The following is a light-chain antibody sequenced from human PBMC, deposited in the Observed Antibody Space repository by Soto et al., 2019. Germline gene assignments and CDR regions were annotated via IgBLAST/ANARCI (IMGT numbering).Light chain of an antibody. CDR2: GNT. Sequence: QSVLTQPPSVSGAPGQRVTISCTGRSSNIGAGYDVHWYQQLPGRAPKLLIYGNTNRPSGVPDRFSDSKSGTSASLAITGLQAEDEADYYCLSFDSSLSVVFGGGTKLTVL. CDR1: SSNIGAGYD. CDR3: LSFDSSLSVV. V-gene: IGLV1-40*01. J-gene: IGLJ2*01.